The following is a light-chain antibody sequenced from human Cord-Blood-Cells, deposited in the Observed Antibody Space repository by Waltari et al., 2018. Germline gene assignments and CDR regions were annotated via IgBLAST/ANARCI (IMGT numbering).Light chain of an antibody. CDR2: DVS. CDR3: SSYTSSSVV. J-gene: IGLJ2*01. CDR1: SSDVGGYNY. V-gene: IGLV2-14*01. Sequence: QSALTQPASVSGSPGQSITISCTGTSSDVGGYNYVSWYQQHPGKAPKLMIYDVSNRPSGVSNRCAGYNSGNTASLTIAGLQAEDEADYYCSSYTSSSVVFGGGTKLTVL.